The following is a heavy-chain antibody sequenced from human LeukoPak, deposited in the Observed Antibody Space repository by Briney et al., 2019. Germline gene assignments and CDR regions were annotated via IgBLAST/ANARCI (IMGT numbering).Heavy chain of an antibody. V-gene: IGHV1-18*01. CDR3: ARDPHYGDYIVYYYYGMDV. J-gene: IGHJ6*02. CDR2: ISAYNGNT. CDR1: GYTFTSYG. Sequence: ASVKVSCKASGYTFTSYGISWVRQAPGQGLERMGWISAYNGNTNYAQKPQGRVTMTTDTSTSTAYMELRSLRSDGTAVYYCARDPHYGDYIVYYYYGMDVWGQGTTVTVSS. D-gene: IGHD4-17*01.